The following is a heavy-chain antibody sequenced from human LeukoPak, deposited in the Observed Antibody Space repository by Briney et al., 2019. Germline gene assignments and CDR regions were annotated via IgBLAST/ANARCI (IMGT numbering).Heavy chain of an antibody. J-gene: IGHJ4*02. CDR2: MNIDSGNT. CDR1: GYTFASHD. V-gene: IGHV1-8*01. CDR3: VRGSGRGKDS. Sequence: GASVKVSCKASGYTFASHDIHWVRQGTGQGLEWMGWMNIDSGNTGYAEKFQGRVTMTRNTSTTTANMELSSLTSEDTAVYYCVRGSGRGKDSWGQGTLVTVSS. D-gene: IGHD1-1*01.